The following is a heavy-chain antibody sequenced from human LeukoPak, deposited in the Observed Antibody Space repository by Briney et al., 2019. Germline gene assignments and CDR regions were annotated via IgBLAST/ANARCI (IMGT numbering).Heavy chain of an antibody. CDR1: GGSISSGAYY. D-gene: IGHD1-26*01. CDR3: ARRGEGVGATLH. Sequence: SETLSLTCTVSGGSISSGAYYWSWIRQPAGKGLEYIGHIYHNGSPNYNPSLKSRVTISVDTSKNEYSLSLRSVTAADTAVYYCARRGEGVGATLHWGQGTLVTVSS. J-gene: IGHJ4*02. V-gene: IGHV4-61*09. CDR2: IYHNGSP.